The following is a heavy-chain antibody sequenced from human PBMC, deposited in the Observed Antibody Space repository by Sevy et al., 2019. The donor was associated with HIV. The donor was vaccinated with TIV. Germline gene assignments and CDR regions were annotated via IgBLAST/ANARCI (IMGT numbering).Heavy chain of an antibody. CDR2: INPNSGVT. J-gene: IGHJ4*02. V-gene: IGHV1-2*02. D-gene: IGHD5-18*01. CDR3: ARDIRLRGYSYGSFDH. Sequence: ASVKVSCKASGYTFTGQYIHWVRQAPGQGLQWMGWINPNSGVTNHAQEFQGRVTMTRETSINTAYMELSGLKSDDTAVYYCARDIRLRGYSYGSFDHWGQGTLVTVSS. CDR1: GYTFTGQY.